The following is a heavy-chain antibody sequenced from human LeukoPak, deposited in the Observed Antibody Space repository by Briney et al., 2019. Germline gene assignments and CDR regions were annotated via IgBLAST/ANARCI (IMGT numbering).Heavy chain of an antibody. V-gene: IGHV3-23*01. D-gene: IGHD5-12*01. Sequence: GGSLRLSCVPSGFTFSSYAMSWVRQAPGKGLEWVSAISGSGGSTYYADSVKGRFTISRDNSKNTLYLQMNSLRAEDTAVYYCAKASAATIYGAYYFDYWGQGTLVTVSS. CDR1: GFTFSSYA. J-gene: IGHJ4*02. CDR2: ISGSGGST. CDR3: AKASAATIYGAYYFDY.